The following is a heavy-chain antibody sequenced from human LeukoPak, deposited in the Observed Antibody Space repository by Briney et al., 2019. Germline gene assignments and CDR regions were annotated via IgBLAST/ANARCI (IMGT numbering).Heavy chain of an antibody. CDR3: AKDHSSGDAFDI. J-gene: IGHJ3*02. CDR1: GFTFSSYG. CDR2: ISYDGSNK. Sequence: GGSPRLSCAASGFTFSSYGMHWVRQAPGKGLEWVAVISYDGSNKYYADSVKGRFTISRDNSKNTLYLQMNSLRAEDTAVYYCAKDHSSGDAFDIWGQGTMVTVSS. D-gene: IGHD6-19*01. V-gene: IGHV3-30*18.